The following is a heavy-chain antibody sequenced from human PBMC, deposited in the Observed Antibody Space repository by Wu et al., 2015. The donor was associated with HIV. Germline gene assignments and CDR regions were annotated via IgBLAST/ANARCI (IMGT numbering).Heavy chain of an antibody. CDR3: ARDTDYSNYDDY. V-gene: IGHV1-18*01. J-gene: IGHJ4*02. CDR1: GYTFTSYG. D-gene: IGHD4-11*01. CDR2: ISTYNGIT. Sequence: QVQLVQSGAEVKKSGASVKVSCKASGYTFTSYGISWVRQAPGQGLEWMGWISTYNGITNYAQKFQGRVTMTTDTSTSTAYMELRSLRFDDTAVYYCARDTDYSNYDDYWGQGTLVTVSS.